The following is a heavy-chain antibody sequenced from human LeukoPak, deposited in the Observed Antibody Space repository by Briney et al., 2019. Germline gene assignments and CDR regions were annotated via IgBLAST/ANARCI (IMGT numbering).Heavy chain of an antibody. CDR2: IKQDGSEK. D-gene: IGHD2-21*01. CDR3: ARGGSGDIFDI. V-gene: IGHV3-7*01. J-gene: IGHJ3*02. Sequence: GGSLRLSCAASGFTFSSYEMNWVRQAPGKGLEWVANIKQDGSEKYYVDSVKGRFTISRDNAKNSLYLQMNSLRAEDTAVYYCARGGSGDIFDIWGQGTMVTVSS. CDR1: GFTFSSYE.